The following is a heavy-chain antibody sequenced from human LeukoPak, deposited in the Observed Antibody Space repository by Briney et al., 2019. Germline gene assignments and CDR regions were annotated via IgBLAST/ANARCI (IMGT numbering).Heavy chain of an antibody. V-gene: IGHV1-18*01. CDR1: GYTFTSYG. D-gene: IGHD3-22*01. CDR2: ISACNGNT. J-gene: IGHJ3*02. CDR3: ARDPPRDYYYDSPDAFDI. Sequence: ASVKVTCKASGYTFTSYGISWVRQAPGQGLEWMGWISACNGNTNYAQKLQGRVTMTTDTSTSTAYMELRSLRSDDTAVYYCARDPPRDYYYDSPDAFDIWGQGTMVTVSS.